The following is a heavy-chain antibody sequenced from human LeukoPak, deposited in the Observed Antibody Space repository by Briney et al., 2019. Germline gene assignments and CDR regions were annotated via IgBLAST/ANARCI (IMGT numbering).Heavy chain of an antibody. CDR3: ASRESSMARSH. Sequence: QPGGSLRLSCAASGFIISDYWMNWVRQVPGKGLEWVANINEDGSVQDYVDSVRGRFTISRDNDKNSVYLQMNSLRVEDTAVYYCASRESSMARSHWGQGTLVTVSS. J-gene: IGHJ4*02. CDR2: INEDGSVQ. V-gene: IGHV3-7*01. D-gene: IGHD3-10*01. CDR1: GFIISDYW.